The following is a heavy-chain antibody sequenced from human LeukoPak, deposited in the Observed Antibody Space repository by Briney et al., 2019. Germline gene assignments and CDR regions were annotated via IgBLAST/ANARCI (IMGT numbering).Heavy chain of an antibody. V-gene: IGHV1-69-2*01. D-gene: IGHD2-2*01. CDR1: GYTFTDYY. CDR3: ATFRVVPAAAQYYFDY. CDR2: VDPEDGET. Sequence: ASVKISCRVSGYTFTDYYMHWVQQAPGKGLEWMGLVDPEDGETICAEKFQGRVTITADTSTDTAYMELSSLRSEDTAVYYCATFRVVPAAAQYYFDYWGQGTLVTVSS. J-gene: IGHJ4*02.